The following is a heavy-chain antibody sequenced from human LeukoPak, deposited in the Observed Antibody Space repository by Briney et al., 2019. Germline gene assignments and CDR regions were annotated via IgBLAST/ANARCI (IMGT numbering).Heavy chain of an antibody. D-gene: IGHD5-18*01. CDR1: GFTFSSYG. Sequence: GGSLRLSCVASGFTFSSYGMDWVRQAPGKGLEWVAVISYDGSNKYYADSVKGRFTISRDNSKNTPYLQMNSLRAEDTAGYYCAKEFLRDTAMVPYYFDYWGQGTLVTVSS. CDR2: ISYDGSNK. J-gene: IGHJ4*02. CDR3: AKEFLRDTAMVPYYFDY. V-gene: IGHV3-30*18.